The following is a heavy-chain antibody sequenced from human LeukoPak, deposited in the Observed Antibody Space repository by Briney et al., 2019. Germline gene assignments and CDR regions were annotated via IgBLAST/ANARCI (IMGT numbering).Heavy chain of an antibody. Sequence: PSETLSLTCAVYGGSFSGYYWSWIRQPPGKGLEWIGEINHSGSTNYNPSLKSRVTISVDTSKNQFSLKLSSVTAADTAVYYCARGNMGWDIVVVPAANGRYYFDYWGQGTLVTVSS. V-gene: IGHV4-34*01. CDR2: INHSGST. CDR3: ARGNMGWDIVVVPAANGRYYFDY. D-gene: IGHD2-2*01. CDR1: GGSFSGYY. J-gene: IGHJ4*02.